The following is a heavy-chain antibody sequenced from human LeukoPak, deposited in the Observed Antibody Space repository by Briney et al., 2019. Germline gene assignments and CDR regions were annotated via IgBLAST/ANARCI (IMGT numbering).Heavy chain of an antibody. Sequence: GGSLRLSCAASGFTFSSYGMHWVRQAPGKGLEWVAFIRYDGSNKYYADSVKGRFTISRDNSKNTLYLQMNSLRAEDTAVYYCAKDPRRMAQLITFGGGRPYYFDYWGQGTLVTVSS. CDR1: GFTFSSYG. CDR2: IRYDGSNK. J-gene: IGHJ4*02. CDR3: AKDPRRMAQLITFGGGRPYYFDY. D-gene: IGHD3-16*01. V-gene: IGHV3-30*02.